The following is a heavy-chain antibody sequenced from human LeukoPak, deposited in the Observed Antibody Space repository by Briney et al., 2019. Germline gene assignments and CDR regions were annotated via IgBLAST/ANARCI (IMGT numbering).Heavy chain of an antibody. CDR3: ARGGGYCSGGSCYSYYFDY. CDR2: IWYDGSNK. J-gene: IGHJ4*02. Sequence: GGSLRLSCAASGFTFSSYGMHWVRQAPGKGLEWVAVIWYDGSNKYYADSVKGRFTISRDNSKNTLYLQMNSLRAEDTAVYYCARGGGYCSGGSCYSYYFDYWGQGTLVTVSS. CDR1: GFTFSSYG. V-gene: IGHV3-33*01. D-gene: IGHD2-15*01.